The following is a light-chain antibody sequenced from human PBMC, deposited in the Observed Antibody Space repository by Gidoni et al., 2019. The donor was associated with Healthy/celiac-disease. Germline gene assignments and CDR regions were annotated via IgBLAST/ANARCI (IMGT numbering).Light chain of an antibody. CDR1: QSISSW. Sequence: DIQMTHSPSTLSASVGDRVTITCRASQSISSWLAWYQQKPGKDPKLLIYKASSLESGVPSRFSGSGSGTEFTLTISSLQPDDFATYYCQQYNSYPLTFGGGTKVEIK. V-gene: IGKV1-5*03. J-gene: IGKJ4*01. CDR3: QQYNSYPLT. CDR2: KAS.